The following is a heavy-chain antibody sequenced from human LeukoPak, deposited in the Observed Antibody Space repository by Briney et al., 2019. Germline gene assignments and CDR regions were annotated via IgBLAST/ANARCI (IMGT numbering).Heavy chain of an antibody. V-gene: IGHV4-30-4*01. Sequence: PSETLSLTCTVSGGSISSGDYYWSWIRQPPGKGLEWLGYIFNSENAYYNPSLNSRLTVSADTSKNQFSLKLSSVTAADTAVYFCASLSYVEHDYWGQGTLVTVSS. CDR1: GGSISSGDYY. J-gene: IGHJ4*02. D-gene: IGHD1-26*01. CDR2: IFNSENA. CDR3: ASLSYVEHDY.